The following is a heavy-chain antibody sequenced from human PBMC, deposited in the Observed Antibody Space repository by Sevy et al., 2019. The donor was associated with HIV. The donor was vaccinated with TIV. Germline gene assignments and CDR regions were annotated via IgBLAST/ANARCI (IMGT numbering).Heavy chain of an antibody. CDR2: IYHSGST. V-gene: IGHV4-38-2*02. CDR3: AVNFWSGYYSGPVFY. J-gene: IGHJ4*02. D-gene: IGHD3-3*01. CDR1: GYSISSGYY. Sequence: SDTLSLTCTVSGYSISSGYYWGWIRQPPGKGLEWIGSIYHSGSTYYNPSLKSRVTISVDTSKNQFSLKLSSVTAADTAVYYCAVNFWSGYYSGPVFYWGQGTLVTVSS.